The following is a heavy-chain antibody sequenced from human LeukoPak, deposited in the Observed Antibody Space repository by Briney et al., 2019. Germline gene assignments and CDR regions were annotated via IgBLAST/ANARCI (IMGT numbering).Heavy chain of an antibody. CDR3: AREVAVAGIRRMYYFDY. CDR1: GYTFTSYG. Sequence: ASVKVSCKASGYTFTSYGISWVRQAPGQGLEWMGWISAYNGNTNYAQKLQGRVTMTTDTSTSTAYMELRSLRSDDTAVCYCAREVAVAGIRRMYYFDYWGQGTLVTVSS. D-gene: IGHD6-19*01. V-gene: IGHV1-18*04. J-gene: IGHJ4*02. CDR2: ISAYNGNT.